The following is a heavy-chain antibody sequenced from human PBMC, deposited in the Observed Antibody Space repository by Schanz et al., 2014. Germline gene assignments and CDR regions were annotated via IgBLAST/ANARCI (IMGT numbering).Heavy chain of an antibody. Sequence: EVQLLESGGGLVQPGGSLRLSCATSGFSFSSYAINWVRQAPGKGLEWVSGISGSGASTYYADSVKGRFTISRDNSKNTVYIQMNSLRAEDTAVYYCVRDSFFAFDYWGQGTLVTVSS. J-gene: IGHJ4*02. CDR2: ISGSGAST. CDR3: VRDSFFAFDY. D-gene: IGHD3-3*01. V-gene: IGHV3-23*01. CDR1: GFSFSSYA.